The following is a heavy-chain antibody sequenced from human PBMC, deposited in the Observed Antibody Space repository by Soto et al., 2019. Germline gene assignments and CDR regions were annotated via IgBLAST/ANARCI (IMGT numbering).Heavy chain of an antibody. Sequence: GGSLRPSFAASGFNFDNNAMHWARKAPGKGLKWVSGISWNSGRLGYADSGKGRFTISRDNAQNSRYLQMNRLRAEDTALYYCAKGCGGSCYLPEFDPWGQGTLVTVSS. V-gene: IGHV3-9*01. CDR3: AKGCGGSCYLPEFDP. J-gene: IGHJ5*02. D-gene: IGHD2-15*01. CDR1: GFNFDNNA. CDR2: ISWNSGRL.